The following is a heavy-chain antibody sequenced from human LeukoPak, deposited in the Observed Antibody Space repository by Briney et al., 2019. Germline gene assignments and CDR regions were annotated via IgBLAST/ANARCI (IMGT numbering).Heavy chain of an antibody. CDR1: GGSISSGGYY. D-gene: IGHD6-13*01. CDR2: IYHSGST. V-gene: IGHV4-30-2*01. Sequence: PSETLSLTCTVSGGSISSGGYYWSWIRQPPGKGLEWIGYIYHSGSTYYNPSLKSRVTISVDTSKNQFSLKLSSVTAADTAVYYCARERGYSSSAKGFDPWGQGTLATVSS. J-gene: IGHJ5*02. CDR3: ARERGYSSSAKGFDP.